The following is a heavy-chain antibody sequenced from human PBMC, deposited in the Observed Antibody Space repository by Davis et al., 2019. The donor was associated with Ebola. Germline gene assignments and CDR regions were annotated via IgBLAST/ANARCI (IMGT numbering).Heavy chain of an antibody. J-gene: IGHJ6*04. CDR2: IHYRGST. CDR1: DGSISSSSYY. V-gene: IGHV4-39*01. CDR3: ARIMVTTDTLIYFYYGMDV. D-gene: IGHD4-17*01. Sequence: MPSETLSLTCSVSDGSISSSSYYWGWIRQPPGKGLEWIGSIHYRGSTDYNPSLKSRVTISVDTSKNQFSLKLSSVTAADTAMYYCARIMVTTDTLIYFYYGMDVWGKGTTVTVSS.